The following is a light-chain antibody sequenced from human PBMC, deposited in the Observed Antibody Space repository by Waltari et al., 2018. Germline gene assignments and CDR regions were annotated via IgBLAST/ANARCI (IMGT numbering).Light chain of an antibody. CDR1: SSDVGSYNL. CDR3: CSYAGNMWI. J-gene: IGLJ2*01. V-gene: IGLV2-23*01. CDR2: EDS. Sequence: QSALTQPASVSGSPGQSITISCTGTSSDVGSYNLVSWYQQHPGKAPKLMIYEDSKRPSGVSNRFSGSKSGNTASLTISGLQAEDEADYYCCSYAGNMWIFGAGTKLTVL.